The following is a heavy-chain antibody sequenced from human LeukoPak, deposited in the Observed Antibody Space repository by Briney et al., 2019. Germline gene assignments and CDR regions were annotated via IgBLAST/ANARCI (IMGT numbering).Heavy chain of an antibody. CDR1: GYTFTSYD. D-gene: IGHD5-18*01. V-gene: IGHV1-8*01. CDR3: AREKVNTAMVTSPRKYYYYMDV. Sequence: ASVKVSCKASGYTFTSYDINWVRQATGQGLEWMGWMNPNSGNTGYAQKFQGRVTMTRNTSISTAYMELSSLRSEDTAVYYCAREKVNTAMVTSPRKYYYYMDVWGKGTTVTVSS. J-gene: IGHJ6*03. CDR2: MNPNSGNT.